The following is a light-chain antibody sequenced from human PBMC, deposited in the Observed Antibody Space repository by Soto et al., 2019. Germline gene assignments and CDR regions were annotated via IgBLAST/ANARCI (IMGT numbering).Light chain of an antibody. Sequence: EIVLTQSPGTLSLSPGERATLSCRASQSVSNSYLAWYQQKPGQAPRLLIYYISTRATGIPARFSGSGSGTEFTLTINSLQSEDSAVYYCQQHNQWPITFGQLTLLEI. CDR2: YIS. V-gene: IGKV3D-20*02. CDR1: QSVSNSY. CDR3: QQHNQWPIT. J-gene: IGKJ5*01.